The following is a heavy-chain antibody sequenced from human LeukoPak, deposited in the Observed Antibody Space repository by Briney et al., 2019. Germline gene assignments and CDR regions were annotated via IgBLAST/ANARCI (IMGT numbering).Heavy chain of an antibody. CDR3: AKVSFVVVPAARVLESNDY. D-gene: IGHD2-2*01. CDR2: ISGSGGST. J-gene: IGHJ4*02. Sequence: PGGSLRLSCAAPGFTFSSYAISWVRQAPGKGLEWVSAISGSGGSTYYADSVKGRFTISRDNSKNTLYLQMNSLRAEDTAVYYCAKVSFVVVPAARVLESNDYWGQGTLVTVSS. CDR1: GFTFSSYA. V-gene: IGHV3-23*01.